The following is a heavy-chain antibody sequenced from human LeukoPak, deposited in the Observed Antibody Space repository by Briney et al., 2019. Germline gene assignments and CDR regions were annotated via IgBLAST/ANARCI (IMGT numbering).Heavy chain of an antibody. J-gene: IGHJ4*02. CDR3: ARGGSSSWH. V-gene: IGHV3-7*01. CDR2: IKQDGSEK. CDR1: GFTFSGYW. Sequence: SGGSLRLSCAASGFTFSGYWMSWVRQAPGKGLEWVANIKQDGSEKYYVDSVKGRFTISRDNAKNSLYLQMNSLRAEDTAVYYCARGGSSSWHWGQGTLVTVSS. D-gene: IGHD6-13*01.